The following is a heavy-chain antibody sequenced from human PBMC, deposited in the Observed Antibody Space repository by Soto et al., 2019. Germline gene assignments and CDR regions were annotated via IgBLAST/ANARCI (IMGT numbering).Heavy chain of an antibody. V-gene: IGHV1-2*04. CDR2: INPNSGGT. J-gene: IGHJ4*02. D-gene: IGHD3-9*01. CDR3: ARGRYVQADYFDY. CDR1: GYTFTGYY. Sequence: GASVKVSCKASGYTFTGYYMHWVRRAPGQGLEWMGWINPNSGGTNYAQKFQGWVTMTRDTSISTAYMELSRLRSDDTAVYYCARGRYVQADYFDYWGQGTLVTVSS.